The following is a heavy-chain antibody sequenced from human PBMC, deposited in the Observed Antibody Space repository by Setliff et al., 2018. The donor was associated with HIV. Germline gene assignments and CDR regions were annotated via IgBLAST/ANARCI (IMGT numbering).Heavy chain of an antibody. CDR3: ARATATWLVDN. D-gene: IGHD2-15*01. Sequence: PLETLSLTCTVSGGSMNIHYWSWIRQPPGKGLEWIGSIYYSGSTNYNPSLKSRVTISVDAAKNQFSLKLSSVTTADTAVYYCARATATWLVDNWGQGTLVTVSS. CDR2: IYYSGST. J-gene: IGHJ4*02. CDR1: GGSMNIHY. V-gene: IGHV4-59*11.